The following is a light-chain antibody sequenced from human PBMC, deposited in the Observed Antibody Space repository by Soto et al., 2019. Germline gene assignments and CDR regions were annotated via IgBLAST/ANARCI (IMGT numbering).Light chain of an antibody. CDR2: TAS. CDR3: QQYDSWPRT. Sequence: EIVLTQSPGTLSVSPGERATLSCRASQTVTNNLAWYQQKPGQAPRLLIYTASTRATGVPARFSGTGSGTEFTLNINSLQSEDFAVYYCQQYDSWPRTFGQGTKVEIK. J-gene: IGKJ1*01. V-gene: IGKV3-15*01. CDR1: QTVTNN.